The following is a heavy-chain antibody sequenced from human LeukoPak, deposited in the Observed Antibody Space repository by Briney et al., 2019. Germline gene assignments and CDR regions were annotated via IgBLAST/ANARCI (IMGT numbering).Heavy chain of an antibody. D-gene: IGHD1-1*01. J-gene: IGHJ5*02. V-gene: IGHV4-34*01. Sequence: SGTLSLTCAVYGGSFSGYYWSWIRQTPGKGLEWIGEINHSGSTNYNPSLKSRVTISVDTSKNQFSLKLSSVTAADTAVYYCARGASGGGWNDGWFDPWGQGTLVTVSS. CDR2: INHSGST. CDR1: GGSFSGYY. CDR3: ARGASGGGWNDGWFDP.